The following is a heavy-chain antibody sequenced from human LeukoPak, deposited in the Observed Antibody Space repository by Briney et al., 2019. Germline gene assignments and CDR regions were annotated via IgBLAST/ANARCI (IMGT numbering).Heavy chain of an antibody. J-gene: IGHJ4*02. CDR2: IKSKADGGTV. CDR1: GFSVTPTL. Sequence: RGSLRLSCAASGFSVTPTLMSWLRPPPARERDGVGRIKSKADGGTVDYGAHVEGRFTISRDDSKNTLHLQMNSLKTEDTALYYCTTIRYGDYPDYWGQGTLGTVSS. D-gene: IGHD4-17*01. V-gene: IGHV3-15*01. CDR3: TTIRYGDYPDY.